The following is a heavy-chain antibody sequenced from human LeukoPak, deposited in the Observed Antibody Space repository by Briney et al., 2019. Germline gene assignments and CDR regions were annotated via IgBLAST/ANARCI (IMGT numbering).Heavy chain of an antibody. D-gene: IGHD2-21*01. V-gene: IGHV3-23*01. CDR1: GFTFTSHD. Sequence: GGSLTLSCATSGFTFTSHDMTWLRQAPGKGLEGGSDINGTTGRTFYGHNVKGRISVYRDNSRDTLYLHMNSPRAEDAAVYFCARVACGTECYYRLDVWGQGTTVTVSS. CDR3: ARVACGTECYYRLDV. J-gene: IGHJ6*01. CDR2: INGTTGRT.